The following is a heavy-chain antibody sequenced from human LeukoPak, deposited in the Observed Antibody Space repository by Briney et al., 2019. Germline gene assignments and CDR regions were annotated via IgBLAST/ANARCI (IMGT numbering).Heavy chain of an antibody. CDR3: AKDYGGNSPLYYFDY. CDR2: ISYDGGNK. D-gene: IGHD4-23*01. Sequence: PGGSLRLSRAVSGFTFSTYAMHWVRQVPVKGLEWVAVISYDGGNKYYADSVKGRFAISRDNSKNTLFLQMNSLRAEDTAVYYCAKDYGGNSPLYYFDYWGQGTLVTVSS. J-gene: IGHJ4*02. V-gene: IGHV3-30*09. CDR1: GFTFSTYA.